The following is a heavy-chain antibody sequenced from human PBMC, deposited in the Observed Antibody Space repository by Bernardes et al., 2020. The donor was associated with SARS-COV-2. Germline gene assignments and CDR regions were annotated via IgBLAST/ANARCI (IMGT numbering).Heavy chain of an antibody. V-gene: IGHV3-23*01. CDR2: ISGSGGST. Sequence: GGSLRLSCAASGFTFRSYAMSWVRQAPGMGLEWVSGISGSGGSTYYADSVRGRFTISRDNFKNTLYLQINSLRAEDTAVYYCAKEVSKWYSSGWYLDAFDCWGQGTLVTVSS. D-gene: IGHD6-19*01. J-gene: IGHJ4*02. CDR1: GFTFRSYA. CDR3: AKEVSKWYSSGWYLDAFDC.